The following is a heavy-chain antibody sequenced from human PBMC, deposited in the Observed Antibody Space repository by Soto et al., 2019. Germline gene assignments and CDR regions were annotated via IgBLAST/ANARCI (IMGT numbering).Heavy chain of an antibody. CDR1: GYTFTSYG. CDR3: ARNPYYYGSGSYYRINYFDY. D-gene: IGHD3-10*01. V-gene: IGHV1-18*01. Sequence: QVQLVQSGAEVKKPGASVKVSCKASGYTFTSYGISWVRQAPGQGLEWMGWISAYNGNTNYAQKLQGRVTMTTDTSTSTAYMELRSLRSDETAVYYCARNPYYYGSGSYYRINYFDYWGQGTLVTVSS. CDR2: ISAYNGNT. J-gene: IGHJ4*02.